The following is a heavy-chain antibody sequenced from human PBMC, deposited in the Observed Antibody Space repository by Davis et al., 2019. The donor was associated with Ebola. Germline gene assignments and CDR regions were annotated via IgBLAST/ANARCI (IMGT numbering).Heavy chain of an antibody. J-gene: IGHJ5*02. CDR3: ARDLKDHSNYNNWFDP. Sequence: GESLKISCAASGFTFSSYSMNWVRQAPGKGLEWVSSISSSSSYIYYADSVKGRFTISRDNAKNSLYLQMNSLRAEDTAVYYCARDLKDHSNYNNWFDPWGQGTLVTVSS. CDR2: ISSSSSYI. CDR1: GFTFSSYS. D-gene: IGHD4-11*01. V-gene: IGHV3-21*01.